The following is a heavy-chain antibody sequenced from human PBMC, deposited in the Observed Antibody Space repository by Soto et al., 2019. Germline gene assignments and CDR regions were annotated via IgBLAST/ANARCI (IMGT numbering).Heavy chain of an antibody. CDR2: ISYDGSNK. V-gene: IGHV3-30-3*01. Sequence: GSLRLSCAASGFTFSSYAMHWVRQAPGKGLEWVAVISYDGSNKYYADSVKGRFTISRDNSKNTLYLQMNSLRAEDTAVYYCARDKGTLRYYYGMDVWGQGTTVTVSS. CDR1: GFTFSSYA. J-gene: IGHJ6*02. CDR3: ARDKGTLRYYYGMDV.